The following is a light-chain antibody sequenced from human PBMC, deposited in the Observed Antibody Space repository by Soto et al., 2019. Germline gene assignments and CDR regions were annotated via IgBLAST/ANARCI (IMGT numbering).Light chain of an antibody. CDR3: RQRSNWHLVT. V-gene: IGKV3D-20*02. CDR2: DAS. J-gene: IGKJ5*01. CDR1: QSVSSRV. Sequence: EMVLTQPPGTLPLSPGDRPTLSCRASQSVSSRVLAWYQQKPGQAPRLLIYDASNRATGSAARCSGSGSGTDFTLTISSLVPEDVAVSYCRQRSNWHLVTFGQGTRLEIK.